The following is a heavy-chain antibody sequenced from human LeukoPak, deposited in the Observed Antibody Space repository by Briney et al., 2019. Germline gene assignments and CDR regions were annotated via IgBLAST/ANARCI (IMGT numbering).Heavy chain of an antibody. J-gene: IGHJ4*02. D-gene: IGHD2-8*02. CDR1: GFTFSDAR. CDR3: TTRRQDWW. Sequence: GGSLRLSCVASGFTFSDARMSWVRQAPGKGLEWVGRIKSKIDGGTIDYAAPVQGRLTISRDDSRNTLYLQMNSLKTEDTAVYYGTTRRQDWWWGEGTLVTVSS. V-gene: IGHV3-15*01. CDR2: IKSKIDGGTI.